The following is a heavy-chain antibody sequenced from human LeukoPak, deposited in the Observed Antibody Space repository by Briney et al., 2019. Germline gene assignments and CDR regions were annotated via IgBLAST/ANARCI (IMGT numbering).Heavy chain of an antibody. CDR1: GGSFSGYF. V-gene: IGHV4-34*01. J-gene: IGHJ4*02. Sequence: SETLSLTCAVYGGSFSGYFWSWIRQPPGKGLEWIGEINHNRSINYNPSLKSRVTISVDTSKNQFSLKLSSVTAADTAVYYCARKYYYGSGSYYNYWGQGTLVTVSS. CDR2: INHNRSI. CDR3: ARKYYYGSGSYYNY. D-gene: IGHD3-10*01.